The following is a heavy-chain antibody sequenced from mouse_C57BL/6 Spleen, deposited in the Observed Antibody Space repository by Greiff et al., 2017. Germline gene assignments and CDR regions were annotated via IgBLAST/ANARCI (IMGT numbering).Heavy chain of an antibody. J-gene: IGHJ2*01. V-gene: IGHV1-62-2*01. CDR1: GYTFTEYT. CDR3: DRHEGGDGFAY. Sequence: VKLQESGAELVKPGASVKLSCKASGYTFTEYTIHWVKQRSGQGLEWIGWFYPGSGSIKYNEKFKDKATLTADTSSSTVYMELSSLKSEDSAVYFCDRHEGGDGFAYWGQGTTLTVSS. CDR2: FYPGSGSI. D-gene: IGHD3-3*01.